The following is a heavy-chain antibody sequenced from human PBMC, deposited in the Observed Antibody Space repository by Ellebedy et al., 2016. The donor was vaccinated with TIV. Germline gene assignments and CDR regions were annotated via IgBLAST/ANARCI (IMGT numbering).Heavy chain of an antibody. CDR1: NYTFTSFG. CDR3: ATDRGGRYTHLDY. V-gene: IGHV1-18*04. J-gene: IGHJ4*02. CDR2: ISTYNGIT. Sequence: AASVKVSCKASNYTFTSFGISWVRQAPGQGLEWMGWISTYNGITQYTQKLQGRVTMTTDTSTSTAYMELRSLRSDDTAVYYCATDRGGRYTHLDYWGQGTLVTVSS. D-gene: IGHD6-19*01.